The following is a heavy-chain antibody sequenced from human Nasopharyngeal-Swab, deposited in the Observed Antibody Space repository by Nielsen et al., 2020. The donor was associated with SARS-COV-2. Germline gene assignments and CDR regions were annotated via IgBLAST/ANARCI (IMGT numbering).Heavy chain of an antibody. CDR3: ARDQAAAGTMCY. CDR2: ISSSSSYI. V-gene: IGHV3-21*01. Sequence: GEPLKISCAASGFTFSSYSMNWVRQAPGKGLEWVSSISSSSSYIYYADSVKGRFTISRDNAKNSLYLQMNSLRAEDTAVYYCARDQAAAGTMCYWGQGTLVTVSS. CDR1: GFTFSSYS. D-gene: IGHD6-13*01. J-gene: IGHJ4*02.